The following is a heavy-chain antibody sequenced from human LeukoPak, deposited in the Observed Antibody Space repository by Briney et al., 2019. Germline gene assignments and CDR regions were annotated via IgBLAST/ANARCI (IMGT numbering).Heavy chain of an antibody. CDR2: ISYDGSNK. CDR3: ARDGAESIAVAGTWYYYYMDV. CDR1: GFTFSSYA. Sequence: GGSLRLSCAASGFTFSSYAMHWVRQAPGKGLEWVAVISYDGSNKYYADSVKGRFTISRDNSKNTLYLQMNSLRAEDTAVYYCARDGAESIAVAGTWYYYYMDVWGKGTTVTVSS. V-gene: IGHV3-30*04. J-gene: IGHJ6*03. D-gene: IGHD6-19*01.